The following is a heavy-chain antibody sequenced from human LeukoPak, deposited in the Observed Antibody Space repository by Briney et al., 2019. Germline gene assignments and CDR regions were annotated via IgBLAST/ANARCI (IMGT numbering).Heavy chain of an antibody. CDR3: ATGSQPGTTFDY. V-gene: IGHV3-43*02. CDR2: ISGDGSVT. J-gene: IGHJ4*02. Sequence: GGSLRLSCAASGFTFSSYEMNWVRQAPGKGLEWVSLISGDGSVTYYADSVKGRFTISRDNSKNSLYLQMHSLRLEDTAFYYCATGSQPGTTFDYWGQGTLVTASS. D-gene: IGHD1-14*01. CDR1: GFTFSSYE.